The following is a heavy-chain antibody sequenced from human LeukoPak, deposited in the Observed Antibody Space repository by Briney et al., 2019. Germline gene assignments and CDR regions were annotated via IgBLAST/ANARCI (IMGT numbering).Heavy chain of an antibody. CDR2: INHSGST. CDR1: GGSISNYY. J-gene: IGHJ4*02. V-gene: IGHV4-34*01. CDR3: ARGGNLIVVVPAAIRNNKKPFDY. D-gene: IGHD2-2*02. Sequence: SETLSLTCAVSGGSISNYYWSWIRQPPGKGLEWIGEINHSGSTNYNPSLRSRVTISVDTSKNQFSLKLSSVTAADTAVYYCARGGNLIVVVPAAIRNNKKPFDYWGQGTLVTVSS.